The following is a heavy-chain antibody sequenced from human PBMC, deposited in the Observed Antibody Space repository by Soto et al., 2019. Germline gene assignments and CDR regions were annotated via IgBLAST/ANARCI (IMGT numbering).Heavy chain of an antibody. CDR1: GDYIHVGGYY. CDR3: GRDLTSNANCIDP. J-gene: IGHJ5*02. Sequence: SETLSLTCSVSGDYIHVGGYYWTWIRQRPGKGLEWMRYIYYTGKTYYNPSLESRLTMSVDRSKNQFSLRLTSETAADTAVYFCGRDLTSNANCIDPWGQGTLVTVSS. CDR2: IYYTGKT. D-gene: IGHD2-2*01. V-gene: IGHV4-30-4*01.